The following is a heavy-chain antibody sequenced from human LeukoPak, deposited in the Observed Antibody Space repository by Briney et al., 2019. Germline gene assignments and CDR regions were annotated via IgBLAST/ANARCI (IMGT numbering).Heavy chain of an antibody. D-gene: IGHD3-16*01. J-gene: IGHJ4*02. CDR2: IYYSGST. CDR3: ARLAMGVPDY. Sequence: PSETLSLTCTVSGGSISSFSWSWIRQPPGKGLEWIGSIYYSGSTYYNSSLKSRVTISVDRSKNQFSLKLSSVTAADTAVYYCARLAMGVPDYWGQGTLVTVSS. CDR1: GGSISSFS. V-gene: IGHV4-39*01.